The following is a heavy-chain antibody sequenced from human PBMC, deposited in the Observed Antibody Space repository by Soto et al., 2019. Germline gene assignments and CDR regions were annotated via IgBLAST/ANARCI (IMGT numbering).Heavy chain of an antibody. CDR2: ISYDGSNK. J-gene: IGHJ4*02. Sequence: GETLRLSCAASGFTFSSYAMHWVRQAPGKGLQWVAVISYDGSNKYYADSVKGRFTISRDNSKNTLYLQMNSLRAEDTAVYYCANVLRLDYWGQGSPLTVSS. D-gene: IGHD2-8*01. CDR1: GFTFSSYA. V-gene: IGHV3-30-3*01. CDR3: ANVLRLDY.